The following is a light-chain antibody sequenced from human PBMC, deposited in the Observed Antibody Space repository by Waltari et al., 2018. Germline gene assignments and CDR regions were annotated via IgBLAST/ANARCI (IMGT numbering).Light chain of an antibody. CDR1: NLGAKY. Sequence: YELTPPPLVSAPPGQTASITRAGYNLGAKYACWYQQRPGQSPVLVIYQDSKRPSGIPDRFSGSNSGNTATLTISGTQAMDEADYYCQAWDSSVVFGGGTKLTVL. CDR2: QDS. V-gene: IGLV3-1*01. CDR3: QAWDSSVV. J-gene: IGLJ2*01.